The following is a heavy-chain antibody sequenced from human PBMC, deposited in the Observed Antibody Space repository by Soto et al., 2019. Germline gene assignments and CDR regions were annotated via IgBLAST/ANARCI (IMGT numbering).Heavy chain of an antibody. CDR2: MNAKRGDT. V-gene: IGHV1-8*01. D-gene: IGHD1-7*01. CDR3: ARGNPFNYAGFDV. J-gene: IGHJ6*02. Sequence: GASVKVSCKASGYTFSDFDINWLRQASGQGPEWMGWMNAKRGDTFFAQRFQGKFNMTWDTSLSTAYMEGGSLTSDDTAMYYCARGNPFNYAGFDVWGQGTTVTVYS. CDR1: GYTFSDFD.